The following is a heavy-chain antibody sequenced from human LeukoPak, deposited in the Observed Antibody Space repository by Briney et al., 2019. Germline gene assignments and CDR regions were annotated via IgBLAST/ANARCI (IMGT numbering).Heavy chain of an antibody. D-gene: IGHD7-27*01. Sequence: SETLSLTCTVSGGSISSYYWSWIRQPPRKGLEWIGYIYYSGSTNYNPSLKSRVTISVDTSKNQFSLKLSSVTAADTAVYYCARVDSRLGTFDYWGQGTLVTVSS. CDR2: IYYSGST. J-gene: IGHJ4*02. V-gene: IGHV4-59*01. CDR1: GGSISSYY. CDR3: ARVDSRLGTFDY.